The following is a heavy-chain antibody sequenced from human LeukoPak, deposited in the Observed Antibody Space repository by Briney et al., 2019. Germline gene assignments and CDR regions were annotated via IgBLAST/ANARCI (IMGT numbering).Heavy chain of an antibody. CDR2: IKSKTDGGTT. V-gene: IGHV3-15*01. Sequence: GGSLRLSCAASGFTFSNAWMSWVRQAPGKGLEWVGRIKSKTDGGTTDYAAPVKGRFTISRDDSKNTLYLQINSLKTEDTAVYYCTNFTLTKGGFDYWGQGTLVTVSS. J-gene: IGHJ4*02. CDR3: TNFTLTKGGFDY. CDR1: GFTFSNAW. D-gene: IGHD3-22*01.